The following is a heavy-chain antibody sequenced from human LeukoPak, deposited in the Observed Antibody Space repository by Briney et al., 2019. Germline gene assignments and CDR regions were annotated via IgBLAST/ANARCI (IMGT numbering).Heavy chain of an antibody. CDR3: AREVLRGLGNWFDP. J-gene: IGHJ5*02. Sequence: PGGSLRLSCAASGFSFSSYWMSWVRQAPGKGLEWVANIKQDGSEKYYVDSVKGRFTISRDNAKNSLYLQMNSLSAEDTALYYCAREVLRGLGNWFDPWGQGTLVTVSS. CDR1: GFSFSSYW. D-gene: IGHD4-17*01. V-gene: IGHV3-7*01. CDR2: IKQDGSEK.